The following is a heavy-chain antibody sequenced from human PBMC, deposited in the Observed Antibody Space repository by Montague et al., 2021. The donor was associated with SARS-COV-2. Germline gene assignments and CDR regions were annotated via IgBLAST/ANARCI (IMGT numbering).Heavy chain of an antibody. D-gene: IGHD3-10*01. J-gene: IGHJ6*02. Sequence: SETLSLTCTVYGGSISNYHWNWIRQPPGKGLEWIAYIYYSGSTNYNPSLQSRVTISVDTSRNQFSLRLTSVTAADTAVYYCARQLRVRRTWQVGDYNHDGMDVWGQGTTVSVSS. CDR1: GGSISNYH. CDR3: ARQLRVRRTWQVGDYNHDGMDV. V-gene: IGHV4-59*08. CDR2: IYYSGST.